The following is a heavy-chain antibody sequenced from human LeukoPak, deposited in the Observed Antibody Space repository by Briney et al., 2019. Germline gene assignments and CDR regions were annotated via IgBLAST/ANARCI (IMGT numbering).Heavy chain of an antibody. V-gene: IGHV3-48*01. CDR1: GFTFNTYT. Sequence: GGSLRLSCAASGFTFNTYTMNWVRQAPGKGLEWVSYISGSSGIIDYADSVRGRFTISRDNAKNSLYLQMNSLRAEDTAVYYCAKDLYGSGYSYYFDYWGQGTLVTVSS. CDR2: ISGSSGII. J-gene: IGHJ4*02. CDR3: AKDLYGSGYSYYFDY. D-gene: IGHD3-22*01.